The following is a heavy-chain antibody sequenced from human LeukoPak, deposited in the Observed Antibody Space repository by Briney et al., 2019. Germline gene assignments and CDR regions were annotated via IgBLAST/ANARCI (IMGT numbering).Heavy chain of an antibody. CDR1: GGSISSYY. V-gene: IGHV4-59*01. CDR3: AREDSSGWYG. Sequence: NASETLSLTCTASGGSISSYYWSWIRQPPGKGLEWIGYIYYSGSTNYNPSLKSRATISVDTSKNQFSLKLSSVTAADTAVYYCAREDSSGWYGWGQGTLVTVSS. J-gene: IGHJ4*02. D-gene: IGHD6-19*01. CDR2: IYYSGST.